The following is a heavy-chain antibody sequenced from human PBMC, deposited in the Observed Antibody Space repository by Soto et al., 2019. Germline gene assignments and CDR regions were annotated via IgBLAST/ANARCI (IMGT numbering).Heavy chain of an antibody. CDR1: GFSFSDYW. CDR3: AKDGGSDSYYFDF. Sequence: EVQLVESGGGLVQPGGSLRLSCAASGFSFSDYWMTWVRQAPGKGLEWVANIKQDGSEKLYEASVKGRFTISRDNAKNSLYLQLNGLRPDDTAVYYCAKDGGSDSYYFDFWGQGTLVTVSS. J-gene: IGHJ4*02. CDR2: IKQDGSEK. D-gene: IGHD2-21*02. V-gene: IGHV3-7*03.